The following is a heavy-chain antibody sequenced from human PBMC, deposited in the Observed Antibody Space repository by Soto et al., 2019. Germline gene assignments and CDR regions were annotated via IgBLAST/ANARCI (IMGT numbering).Heavy chain of an antibody. D-gene: IGHD5-12*01. CDR1: GFTFNSYY. CDR2: IKPDGSEK. Sequence: EVQLVESGGGLVQPGGSLRLSCAASGFTFNSYYMSWVRQAPGEGLEWVANIKPDGSEKYYVDSVEGRFTISRDNARNSLYLQMNSLRAEDTAVYYCVRDLRDGYDHSFNHWGQGTPVTVSS. V-gene: IGHV3-7*03. CDR3: VRDLRDGYDHSFNH. J-gene: IGHJ4*02.